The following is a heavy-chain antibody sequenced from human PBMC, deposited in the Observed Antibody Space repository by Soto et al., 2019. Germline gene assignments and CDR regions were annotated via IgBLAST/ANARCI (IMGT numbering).Heavy chain of an antibody. Sequence: QLQLQESGPGLVKPSETLSLTCTVSGGSISSSSYYWGWIRQPPGKGLEWIGSICYSGSTYYNPSLKSRVTISVDTSKNQFSLKLSSVTAADTAVYYCARHAGPDYYGSGSHTFDYWGQGTLVTVSS. CDR2: ICYSGST. J-gene: IGHJ4*02. V-gene: IGHV4-39*01. CDR1: GGSISSSSYY. CDR3: ARHAGPDYYGSGSHTFDY. D-gene: IGHD3-10*01.